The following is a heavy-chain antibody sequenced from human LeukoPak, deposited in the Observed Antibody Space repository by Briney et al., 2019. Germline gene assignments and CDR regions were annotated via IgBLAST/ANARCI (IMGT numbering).Heavy chain of an antibody. D-gene: IGHD2-15*01. Sequence: PGGSLRLSCAASGFTFSTYTMNWVRQAPGKGLEWVSYISSGSSTIYYADSVKGRFTISRDNAKNSLYLQMNSLRDEDTAVYYWSKRPRYCSGVSCYSYYFDYWGQGTLVTVSS. J-gene: IGHJ4*02. CDR1: GFTFSTYT. CDR2: ISSGSSTI. CDR3: SKRPRYCSGVSCYSYYFDY. V-gene: IGHV3-48*02.